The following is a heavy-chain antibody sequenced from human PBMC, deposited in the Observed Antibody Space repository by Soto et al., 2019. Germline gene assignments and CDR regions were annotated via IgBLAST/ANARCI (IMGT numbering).Heavy chain of an antibody. CDR1: GFTFSTYS. Sequence: EVQLVESGGGLVQPGGSLRLSCAASGFTFSTYSMNWVRQAPGKGLEWVSYISYGTNTIYYADSVKGRFTISRDNAKNSLYLQMNSLIDEYTAVYYCAREMATTTEIDYWGQGTLVTVSS. D-gene: IGHD1-1*01. CDR2: ISYGTNTI. V-gene: IGHV3-48*02. J-gene: IGHJ4*02. CDR3: AREMATTTEIDY.